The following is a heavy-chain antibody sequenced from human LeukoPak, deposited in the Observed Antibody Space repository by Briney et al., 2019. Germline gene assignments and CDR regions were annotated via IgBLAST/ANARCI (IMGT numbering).Heavy chain of an antibody. J-gene: IGHJ4*02. D-gene: IGHD1-1*01. CDR1: GFTFSSYS. CDR2: ISSSSSYI. Sequence: GGSLRLSCAASGFTFSSYSMNWVRQAPGKGLEWVSSISSSSSYIYYADSVKGRFTISRDNAKNSLYLQMNSLRAEDTAVYYCAAGTTVPSYFDYWGQGTLVTVSS. CDR3: AAGTTVPSYFDY. V-gene: IGHV3-21*01.